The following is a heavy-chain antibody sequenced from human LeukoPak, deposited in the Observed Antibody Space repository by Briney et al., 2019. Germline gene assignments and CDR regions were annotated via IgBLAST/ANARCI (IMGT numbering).Heavy chain of an antibody. J-gene: IGHJ4*02. D-gene: IGHD6-13*01. CDR1: DRSFSGYY. Sequence: SETLSLTCAVYDRSFSGYYSSWIRKPPGKGLEWIGEINHSGSTNYNPSLKSRVTISVDTSKNQFSLKLSSVTAADTAVYYCAITGYSSSYDYWGQGTLVTVSS. CDR3: AITGYSSSYDY. V-gene: IGHV4-34*01. CDR2: INHSGST.